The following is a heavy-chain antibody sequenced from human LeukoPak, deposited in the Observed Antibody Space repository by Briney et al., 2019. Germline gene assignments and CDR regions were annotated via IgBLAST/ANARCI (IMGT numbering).Heavy chain of an antibody. D-gene: IGHD6-13*01. V-gene: IGHV3-9*01. J-gene: IGHJ6*02. CDR1: GFTFDDYA. CDR3: AKGGSMDV. CDR2: ISWNSDSI. Sequence: PGRSLRLSCAASGFTFDDYAMHWVRQAPGKGLEWVSGISWNSDSIGYADSVKGRFTISRDNAKNSLYLQMNSLRAEDTALYYCAKGGSMDVWGQGTTVTVSS.